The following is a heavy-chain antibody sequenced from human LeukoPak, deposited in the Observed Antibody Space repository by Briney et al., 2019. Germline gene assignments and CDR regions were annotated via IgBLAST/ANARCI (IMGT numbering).Heavy chain of an antibody. V-gene: IGHV1-18*01. Sequence: ASVKVSCKASVSTFISYGISWVRQAPGQGLEWVGWIFTYNGDTKYEKRFQGRVTMTTDSSTNTVYLELRSLRSDDTAVYYCARGKEREPFDFWGQGTLVTVSS. CDR3: ARGKEREPFDF. CDR2: IFTYNGDT. CDR1: VSTFISYG. J-gene: IGHJ4*02. D-gene: IGHD1-1*01.